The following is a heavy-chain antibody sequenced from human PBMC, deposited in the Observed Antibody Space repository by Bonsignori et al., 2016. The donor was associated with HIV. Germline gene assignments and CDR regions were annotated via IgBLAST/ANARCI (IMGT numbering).Heavy chain of an antibody. CDR1: GYTFTGYY. D-gene: IGHD5-18*01. CDR3: ARSTLNTASIGYYYMDV. J-gene: IGHJ6*03. Sequence: ASVKVSCKASGYTFTGYYMHWVRQAPGQGLEWMGWLNPNSGATDYAQRFQGTVTMTRDTSISTAYMELSRLRSDDTAVYYCARSTLNTASIGYYYMDVWGKGTTVTVSS. V-gene: IGHV1-2*02. CDR2: LNPNSGAT.